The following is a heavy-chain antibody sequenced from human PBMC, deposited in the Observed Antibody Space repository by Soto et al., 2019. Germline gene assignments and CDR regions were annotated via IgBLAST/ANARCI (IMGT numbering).Heavy chain of an antibody. CDR1: GFTFSSYG. J-gene: IGHJ6*02. V-gene: IGHV3-30*18. Sequence: QVQLVESGGGVVQPGRSLRLSCAASGFTFSSYGMNWVRQAPGKGLEWVAVISYDGSNKYYADSVKGRFTISRDSSKNMLYLQMNSLRAEDTAVYYCAKEYSSSWHYYDGMDVWGQGTTVTVSS. CDR3: AKEYSSSWHYYDGMDV. CDR2: ISYDGSNK. D-gene: IGHD6-13*01.